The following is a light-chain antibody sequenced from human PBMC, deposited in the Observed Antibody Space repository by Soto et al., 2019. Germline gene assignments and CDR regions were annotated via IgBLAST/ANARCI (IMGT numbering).Light chain of an antibody. Sequence: VVTKSSETLSAAPGESATRSCRPSQSVDNNVAWYQQKPGQAPRLLIVGSFARATGIPARFSGSRSGSEFTLTIGGLLSEDFAVYYCQQANDRPPSTFGQGTRLEIK. V-gene: IGKV3-15*01. CDR1: QSVDNN. CDR2: GSF. J-gene: IGKJ5*01. CDR3: QQANDRPPST.